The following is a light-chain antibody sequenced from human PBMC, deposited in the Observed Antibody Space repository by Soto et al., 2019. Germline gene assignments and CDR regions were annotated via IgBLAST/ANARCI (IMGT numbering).Light chain of an antibody. CDR2: GAS. CDR3: QQYGSSPPRVT. J-gene: IGKJ4*01. CDR1: HSVSSSY. V-gene: IGKV3-20*01. Sequence: EIVLTQSPGTLSLSPGERDALSCRASHSVSSSYLAWYQQKPGQAPRLLIYGASSRATGSPDRFSGSVSGTDFTLTISRLVPEAFAMYYCQQYGSSPPRVTFGGGTKVDIK.